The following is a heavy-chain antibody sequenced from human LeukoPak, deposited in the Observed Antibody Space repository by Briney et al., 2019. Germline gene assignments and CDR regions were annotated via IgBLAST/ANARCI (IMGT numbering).Heavy chain of an antibody. J-gene: IGHJ4*02. CDR3: ARASSGYCSGGSCSKKLRDFDY. V-gene: IGHV1-18*01. CDR1: GYTFTSYG. Sequence: ASVKVSCKASGYTFTSYGISWVRQAPGQGLEWMGWISAYNGNTNYAQKLQGRVTMTTDTSTSTAYMELRSLRSDDTAVYYCARASSGYCSGGSCSKKLRDFDYWGQGTLVTVSS. CDR2: ISAYNGNT. D-gene: IGHD2-15*01.